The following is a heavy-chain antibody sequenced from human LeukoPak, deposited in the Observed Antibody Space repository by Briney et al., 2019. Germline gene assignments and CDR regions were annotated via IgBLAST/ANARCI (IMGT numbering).Heavy chain of an antibody. CDR1: GFTFSSYE. CDR3: AKDLGIGGSGF. J-gene: IGHJ4*02. CDR2: ISNSGSSI. Sequence: GGSLRLSCAASGFTFSSYEMNWVRQAPGKGLEWVSYISNSGSSIYYADSVKGRFTTSRDNAKSSLYLQMNSLRAEDTALYYCAKDLGIGGSGFWGQGTLVTVSS. V-gene: IGHV3-48*03. D-gene: IGHD3-22*01.